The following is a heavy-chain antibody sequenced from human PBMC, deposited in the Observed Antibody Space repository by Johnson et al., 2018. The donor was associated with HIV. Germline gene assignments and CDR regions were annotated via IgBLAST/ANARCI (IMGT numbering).Heavy chain of an antibody. J-gene: IGHJ3*02. V-gene: IGHV3-66*01. CDR2: IYSCGST. CDR1: GFNVSSNY. D-gene: IGHD6-13*01. CDR3: ARDSLQQPDAFDI. Sequence: VQLVESGGGVVQPGGSLRLSCAASGFNVSSNYMSWVRQAPGKGLEWVSVIYSCGSTYYADSVKGRFTISRDNSKNTLYLQMNSLRAEDTAVYYCARDSLQQPDAFDIWGQGTMVTVSS.